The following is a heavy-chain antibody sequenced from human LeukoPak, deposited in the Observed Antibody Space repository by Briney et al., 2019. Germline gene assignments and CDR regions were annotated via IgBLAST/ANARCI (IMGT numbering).Heavy chain of an antibody. V-gene: IGHV1-18*01. CDR2: ISAYNGNT. D-gene: IGHD3-10*01. CDR1: GYTFTSYG. J-gene: IGHJ4*02. Sequence: GASVKVSCKASGYTFTSYGISWVRQAPGQGLEWMGWISAYNGNTNYAQKLQGRVTMTTDTSTSTAYMELRSLRSDDTAVYYCARVAEYYGSGSFFRHPLDYWGQGTLVTVSS. CDR3: ARVAEYYGSGSFFRHPLDY.